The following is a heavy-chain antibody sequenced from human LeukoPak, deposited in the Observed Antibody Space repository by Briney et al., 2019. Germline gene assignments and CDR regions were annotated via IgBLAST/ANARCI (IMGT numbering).Heavy chain of an antibody. CDR3: ASGQQLGY. Sequence: GGSLRLSCAASGFIFSTYWMSWVRQAPGKGLEWVANINQDGSGEFYVDSVKGRFTISRDNAKKSLYLQMNSLRAEDTAVYYCASGQQLGYWGQGTLVTVSS. D-gene: IGHD6-13*01. J-gene: IGHJ4*02. CDR2: INQDGSGE. CDR1: GFIFSTYW. V-gene: IGHV3-7*03.